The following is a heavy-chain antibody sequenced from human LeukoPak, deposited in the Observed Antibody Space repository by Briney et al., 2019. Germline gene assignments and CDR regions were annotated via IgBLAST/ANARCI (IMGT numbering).Heavy chain of an antibody. J-gene: IGHJ4*02. D-gene: IGHD2-2*01. Sequence: GRSLRLSCAASGFTFSSYGMHWVRQAPGKGLEWVAVISYDGRNKYSADSVKGRFTISRDNSRNTLYLQMNSLRAEDTAVYYCAKDLTAGPAEYYFDYWGQGTLVTVSS. CDR1: GFTFSSYG. CDR3: AKDLTAGPAEYYFDY. CDR2: ISYDGRNK. V-gene: IGHV3-30*18.